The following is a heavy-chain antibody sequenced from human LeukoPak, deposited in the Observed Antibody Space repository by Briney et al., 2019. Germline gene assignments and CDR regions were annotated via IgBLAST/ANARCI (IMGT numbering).Heavy chain of an antibody. D-gene: IGHD3-22*01. Sequence: GGSLRLSCAASGFIMSDHYMDWVRQAPGKGLEWVGRTRNKANRYSTEYAASVKGRFTISRDDSKNSLYLQMNSLKTDDTAVCYCAGAGDYYSTGDYWGQGTLVTVSS. V-gene: IGHV3-72*01. CDR1: GFIMSDHY. CDR3: AGAGDYYSTGDY. CDR2: TRNKANRYST. J-gene: IGHJ4*02.